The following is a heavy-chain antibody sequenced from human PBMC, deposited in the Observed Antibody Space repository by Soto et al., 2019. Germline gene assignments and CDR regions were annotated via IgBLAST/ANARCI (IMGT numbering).Heavy chain of an antibody. J-gene: IGHJ5*02. Sequence: SETLSLTCTVSGGSISSYYWSWIRQPPGKGLEWIGYIYYSGSTNYNPSLKSRVTISVDTSKNQFSLKLSSVTAADTAVYYCARHYSGYDYWFDPWGQGTLVTVSS. V-gene: IGHV4-59*01. CDR2: IYYSGST. D-gene: IGHD5-12*01. CDR1: GGSISSYY. CDR3: ARHYSGYDYWFDP.